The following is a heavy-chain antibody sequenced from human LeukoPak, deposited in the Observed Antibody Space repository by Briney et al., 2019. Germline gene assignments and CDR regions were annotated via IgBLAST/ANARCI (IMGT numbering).Heavy chain of an antibody. CDR1: GFTFSSCG. CDR3: KVAAIDFDY. Sequence: GGSLRLSCAASGFTFSSCGMHWVRQAPGKGLEWVAVISYDGSNKYYADSVKGRFTISRDNSKNTLYLQMNSLRAEDTAVYYCKVAAIDFDYWGQGTLVTVSS. J-gene: IGHJ4*02. D-gene: IGHD2-15*01. CDR2: ISYDGSNK. V-gene: IGHV3-30*03.